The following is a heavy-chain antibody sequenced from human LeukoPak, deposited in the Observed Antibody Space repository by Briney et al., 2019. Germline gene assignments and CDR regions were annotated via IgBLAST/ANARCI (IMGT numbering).Heavy chain of an antibody. Sequence: SETLSLTRPVSGGSLSSYYWSWIRPPPGKGLEWIGYIHTSGSTDYNSSLTSRVTISVDTSKNQLSLKLSSVTAADSAMYYCASSAAWGASDYWGQGLLGTVSS. CDR3: ASSAAWGASDY. CDR2: IHTSGST. D-gene: IGHD1-26*01. CDR1: GGSLSSYY. J-gene: IGHJ4*02. V-gene: IGHV4-4*09.